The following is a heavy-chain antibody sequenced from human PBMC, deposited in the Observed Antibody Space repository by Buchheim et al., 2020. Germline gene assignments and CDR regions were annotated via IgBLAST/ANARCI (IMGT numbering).Heavy chain of an antibody. J-gene: IGHJ4*02. CDR3: AKDPGDYDSSGYYYGYFDY. D-gene: IGHD3-22*01. CDR1: GFTFSSYG. CDR2: ISYDGSNK. V-gene: IGHV3-30*18. Sequence: QVQLVESGGGVVQPGRSLRLSCAASGFTFSSYGMHWVRQAPGKGLEWVAVISYDGSNKYYADSVKGRFTISRDNSQTTLYLQMNSLRAEDTAVYYCAKDPGDYDSSGYYYGYFDYWGQGTL.